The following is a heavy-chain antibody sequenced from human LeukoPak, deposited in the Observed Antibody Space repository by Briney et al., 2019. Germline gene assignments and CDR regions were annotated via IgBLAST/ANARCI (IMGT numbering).Heavy chain of an antibody. V-gene: IGHV3-74*01. D-gene: IGHD3-9*01. CDR1: GFTFSSYW. CDR2: INSDGSST. J-gene: IGHJ4*02. CDR3: AREGGDYDILTGYYSS. Sequence: PGGSLRLSCAASGFTFSSYWMHWVRQAPGKGLVWVSRINSDGSSTSYADSVKSRFTISRDNAKNTLYLQMNSLRAEDTAVYYCAREGGDYDILTGYYSSWGQGTLVTVSS.